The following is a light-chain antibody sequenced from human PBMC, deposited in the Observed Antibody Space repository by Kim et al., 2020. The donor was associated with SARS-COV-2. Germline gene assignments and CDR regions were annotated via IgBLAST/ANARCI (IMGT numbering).Light chain of an antibody. J-gene: IGLJ1*01. Sequence: QSALTQPASVSGSPGQSITISCTGTSSDVGGYNYVSWYQKYPGKAPKLMIYDVSKRPSGVSNRFSGSKSGNTASLTISGLQDEDEADYYCSSYTSSSTYVFGTGTKVTVL. V-gene: IGLV2-14*01. CDR3: SSYTSSSTYV. CDR1: SSDVGGYNY. CDR2: DVS.